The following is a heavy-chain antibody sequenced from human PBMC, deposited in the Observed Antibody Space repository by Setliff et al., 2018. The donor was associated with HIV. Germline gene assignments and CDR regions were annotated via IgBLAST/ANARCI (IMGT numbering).Heavy chain of an antibody. D-gene: IGHD6-13*01. CDR1: GYTFTSYA. V-gene: IGHV1-3*01. J-gene: IGHJ4*02. CDR2: INAGNGNT. CDR3: AKTIAAAATLPFDF. Sequence: AAVTVSCPASGYTFTSYAMHWVRQAPGQRLEWMGWINAGNGNTKYSQKFQGRVTINRDTSASTAYMELSSLRSEDTAVYYCAKTIAAAATLPFDFWGQGTLVTVSS.